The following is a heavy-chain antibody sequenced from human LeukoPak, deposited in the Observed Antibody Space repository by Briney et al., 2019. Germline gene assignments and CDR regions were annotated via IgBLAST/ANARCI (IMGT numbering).Heavy chain of an antibody. Sequence: SENLSLTCSVSGGSIRSYYWSWIRQPPGKGLEWIGYMYYSGSTNYNPSLKSRATISVDTSKNQFSLKLSSVTAADTAVYYCARFGGATVTTRYFDYWGQGTLVTV. V-gene: IGHV4-59*08. CDR1: GGSIRSYY. CDR3: ARFGGATVTTRYFDY. J-gene: IGHJ4*02. CDR2: MYYSGST. D-gene: IGHD4-17*01.